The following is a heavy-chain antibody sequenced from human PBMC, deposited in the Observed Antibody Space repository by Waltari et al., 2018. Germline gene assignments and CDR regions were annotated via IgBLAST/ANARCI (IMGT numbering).Heavy chain of an antibody. D-gene: IGHD6-13*01. CDR3: AKGRRSRIAADY. J-gene: IGHJ4*02. V-gene: IGHV3-30*02. CDR2: IRYDGSNK. Sequence: QVQLVESGGGVVQPGWYLRPHCAASGFHFSSYGMPWVPQAPGKGLEWVAFIRYDGSNKYYADSVKGRFTISRDNSKNTLYLQMNSLRAEDTAVYYCAKGRRSRIAADYWGQGTLVTVSS. CDR1: GFHFSSYG.